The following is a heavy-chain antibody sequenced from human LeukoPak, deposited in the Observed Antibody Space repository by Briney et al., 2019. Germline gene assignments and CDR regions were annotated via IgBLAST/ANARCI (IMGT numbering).Heavy chain of an antibody. CDR3: ARDLPYSSSWESIDY. Sequence: ASVKVSCTASGYTFTSYGIIWVRQAPGQGLEWMGWISTYNGNTNYAQKIQGRATMTTDTSTSTAYMELRSLRSDDTAVYYCARDLPYSSSWESIDYWGQGTLVTVSS. V-gene: IGHV1-18*01. D-gene: IGHD6-13*01. CDR2: ISTYNGNT. CDR1: GYTFTSYG. J-gene: IGHJ4*02.